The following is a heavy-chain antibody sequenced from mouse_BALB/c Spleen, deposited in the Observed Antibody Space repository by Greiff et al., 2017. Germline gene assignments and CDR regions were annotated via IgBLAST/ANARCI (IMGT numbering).Heavy chain of an antibody. D-gene: IGHD4-1*01. J-gene: IGHJ3*01. V-gene: IGHV1S81*02. Sequence: VQLQQPGAELVKPGASVKLSCKASGYTFTSYWMHWVKQRPGQGLEWIGEINPSNGRTNYNEKFKSKATLTVDKSSSSAYMQLSSLTAEDSAVYYCARAGTGWFAYGGQGTLVTVSA. CDR3: ARAGTGWFAY. CDR1: GYTFTSYW. CDR2: INPSNGRT.